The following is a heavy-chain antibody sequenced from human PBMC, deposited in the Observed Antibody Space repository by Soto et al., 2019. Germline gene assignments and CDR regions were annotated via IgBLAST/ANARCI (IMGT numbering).Heavy chain of an antibody. J-gene: IGHJ3*02. Sequence: SGGGLVQPGGSLRLSCAASGFTFSSYWMSWVRQAPGKGLEWVANIKQDGSEKYYVDSVKGRFTISRDNAKNSLYLQMNSLRAEDTAVYYCARDTGYYDSSAAFDIWGQGTMVTVSS. CDR1: GFTFSSYW. CDR2: IKQDGSEK. CDR3: ARDTGYYDSSAAFDI. V-gene: IGHV3-7*01. D-gene: IGHD3-22*01.